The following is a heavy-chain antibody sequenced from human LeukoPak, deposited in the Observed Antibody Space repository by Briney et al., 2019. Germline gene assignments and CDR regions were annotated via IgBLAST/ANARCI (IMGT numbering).Heavy chain of an antibody. J-gene: IGHJ4*02. D-gene: IGHD6-13*01. CDR3: AKDLQPGHSSSWLLFDY. Sequence: PGGSLRLSCAASGFTFSSYAMSWVCQARGKGLEWVSAISGSGGSTHYADSVKGRFTISRDNSKNTLYLQMNSLRAEDTAVYYCAKDLQPGHSSSWLLFDYWGQGTQVTVSS. V-gene: IGHV3-23*01. CDR1: GFTFSSYA. CDR2: ISGSGGST.